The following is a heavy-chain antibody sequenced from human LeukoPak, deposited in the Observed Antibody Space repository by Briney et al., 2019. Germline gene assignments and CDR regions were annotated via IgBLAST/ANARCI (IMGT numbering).Heavy chain of an antibody. Sequence: ASVKVPCKASDYTFTSYGISWVRQAPGQGLEWMGWISGYNGNINYAQKLQGRVTMTTDTSTSTAYMELRSLRSDDTAVYYCARVGGIYCSGGSCYSNYWGQGTLVTVSS. CDR1: DYTFTSYG. J-gene: IGHJ4*02. CDR2: ISGYNGNI. CDR3: ARVGGIYCSGGSCYSNY. D-gene: IGHD2-15*01. V-gene: IGHV1-18*01.